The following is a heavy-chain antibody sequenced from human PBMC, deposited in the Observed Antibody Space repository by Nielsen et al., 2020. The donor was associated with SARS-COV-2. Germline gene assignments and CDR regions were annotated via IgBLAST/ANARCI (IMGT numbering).Heavy chain of an antibody. D-gene: IGHD3-3*01. CDR3: AKDSMGILEWLSFDY. J-gene: IGHJ4*02. V-gene: IGHV3-23*01. Sequence: GESLKISCAASGFTFSSYAMSWVRQAPGKGLEWVSAISGSGGSTYYADSVKGRFTISRDNSKNTLYLQMNSLRAEDTAVYYCAKDSMGILEWLSFDYWGQGTLVTVSS. CDR2: ISGSGGST. CDR1: GFTFSSYA.